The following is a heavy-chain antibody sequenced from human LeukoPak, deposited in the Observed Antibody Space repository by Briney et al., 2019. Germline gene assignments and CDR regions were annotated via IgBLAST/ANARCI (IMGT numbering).Heavy chain of an antibody. CDR3: ARDRLWFGESVLDY. CDR2: ISSSSSTI. D-gene: IGHD3-10*01. CDR1: GFTFSSYS. Sequence: GGSLRLSCAASGFTFSSYSMNWVRQAPGKGLEWVSYISSSSSTIYYADSVKGRFTISRDNAKNSLYLQMNSLRAEDTAVYYCARDRLWFGESVLDYWGQGTLVTVSS. J-gene: IGHJ4*02. V-gene: IGHV3-48*04.